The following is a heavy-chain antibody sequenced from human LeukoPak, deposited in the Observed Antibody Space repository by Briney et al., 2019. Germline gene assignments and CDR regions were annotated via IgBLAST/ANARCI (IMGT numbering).Heavy chain of an antibody. CDR1: GFTFSSYE. CDR2: ISSSGSTI. Sequence: LGGSLRLSCAASGFTFSSYEMNWVRQAPGKGLEWVSYISSSGSTIYYADSVKGRFTISRDNAKNSLYLQMNSLRAEDTAVYYCAKGETYSSGYYYDYYYYYMDVWGKGTTVTVSS. D-gene: IGHD3-22*01. J-gene: IGHJ6*03. CDR3: AKGETYSSGYYYDYYYYYMDV. V-gene: IGHV3-48*03.